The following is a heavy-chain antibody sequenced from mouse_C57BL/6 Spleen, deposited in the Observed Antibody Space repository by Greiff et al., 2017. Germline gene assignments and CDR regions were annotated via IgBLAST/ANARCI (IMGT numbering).Heavy chain of an antibody. J-gene: IGHJ3*01. V-gene: IGHV1-80*01. CDR1: GYAFSSYW. CDR3: ARCADGSSFGWFAF. Sequence: VQLQESGAELVKPGASVKISCKASGYAFSSYWMNWVKQRPGKGLEWIGQIYPGDGDTNYNGKFKGKATLTADKSSSTAYMQLSSLTSEDSAVYFCARCADGSSFGWFAFWGQGTLVTVSA. D-gene: IGHD1-1*01. CDR2: IYPGDGDT.